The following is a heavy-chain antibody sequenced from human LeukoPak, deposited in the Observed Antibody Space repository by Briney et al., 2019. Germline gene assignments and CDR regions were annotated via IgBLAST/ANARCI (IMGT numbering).Heavy chain of an antibody. CDR3: AKGRWTLDY. CDR2: ISVSGGST. V-gene: IGHV3-23*01. D-gene: IGHD3/OR15-3a*01. J-gene: IGHJ4*02. CDR1: GFIFSSYA. Sequence: PGGSLRLSCAASGFIFSSYAMSWLRQAPGKGLEWVSTISVSGGSTYYADSVKGRFTISRDNSKNTLYLQMNSLRADDTAVYYCAKGRWTLDYWGQGTLVTVSS.